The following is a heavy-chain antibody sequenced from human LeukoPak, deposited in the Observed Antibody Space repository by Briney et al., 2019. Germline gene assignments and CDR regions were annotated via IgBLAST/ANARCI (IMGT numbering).Heavy chain of an antibody. Sequence: SETLSLTCAVYGGSFSGYYWSWIRQPPGKGLEWIGEINHSGSTNYNPSLKSRVTISVDTSKNQFSLKLSSVTAADTAVYYCAREGVGATGAFDYWGQGALVTVSS. CDR2: INHSGST. J-gene: IGHJ4*02. V-gene: IGHV4-34*01. CDR3: AREGVGATGAFDY. D-gene: IGHD1-26*01. CDR1: GGSFSGYY.